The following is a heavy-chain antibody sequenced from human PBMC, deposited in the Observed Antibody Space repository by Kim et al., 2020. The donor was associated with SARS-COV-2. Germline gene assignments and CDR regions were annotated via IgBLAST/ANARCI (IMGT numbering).Heavy chain of an antibody. J-gene: IGHJ4*02. D-gene: IGHD4-17*01. CDR2: ISGSGGTT. Sequence: GGSLRLSCAASGFSFSTYAMSWVRQAPGKGLEWVSGISGSGGTTNYADSVKGRFTISRDHSNNRLHLRMSSLGVEDTAIYYCAKALYGGHDYWGQGTLVT. V-gene: IGHV3-23*01. CDR3: AKALYGGHDY. CDR1: GFSFSTYA.